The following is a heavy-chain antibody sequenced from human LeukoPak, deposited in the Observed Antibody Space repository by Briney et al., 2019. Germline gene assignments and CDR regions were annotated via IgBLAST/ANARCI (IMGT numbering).Heavy chain of an antibody. Sequence: SETLSLTCTVSGGSISSSSYYWGWIRQPPGKGLEWIGSIYYSGSAYYNPSLKSRVTISVDTSKNQFSLKLSSVTAADTAVYYCARGGSPHIDYWGQGTLVTVSS. CDR2: IYYSGSA. V-gene: IGHV4-39*07. D-gene: IGHD3-10*01. CDR3: ARGGSPHIDY. CDR1: GGSISSSSYY. J-gene: IGHJ4*02.